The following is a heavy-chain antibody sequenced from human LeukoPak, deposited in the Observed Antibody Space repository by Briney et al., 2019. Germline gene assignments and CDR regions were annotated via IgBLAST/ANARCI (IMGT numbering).Heavy chain of an antibody. Sequence: GGSLRLSCAASGFTFSDYYMSWIRQAPGKGLEWVSYISSSGSTIYYADSVKGRFTISRDNAKNSLYLQMNSLRAEDTAVYYCAQAHLACSSCPTFDYWGQGTLVTVSS. CDR1: GFTFSDYY. J-gene: IGHJ4*02. D-gene: IGHD2-2*01. V-gene: IGHV3-11*01. CDR3: AQAHLACSSCPTFDY. CDR2: ISSSGSTI.